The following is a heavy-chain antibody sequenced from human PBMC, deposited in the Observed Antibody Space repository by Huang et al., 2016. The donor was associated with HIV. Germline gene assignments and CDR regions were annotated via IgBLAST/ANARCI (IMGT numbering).Heavy chain of an antibody. V-gene: IGHV3-49*03. Sequence: EVNMVESGGGSVQPGRSLRLSCLTSGFPFRDYAITGFRQAPVRGLYRVGLISSNVNGGTVQYAAYVKGRFIISRDDSRNNAYLEMNSPKTDDTGTYYCSTDGEPYYFEYWGRGTRVTVAS. CDR2: ISSNVNGGTV. CDR1: GFPFRDYA. CDR3: STDGEPYYFEY. J-gene: IGHJ4*02.